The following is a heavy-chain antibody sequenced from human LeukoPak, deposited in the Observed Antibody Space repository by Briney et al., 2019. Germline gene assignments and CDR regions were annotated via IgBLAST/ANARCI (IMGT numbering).Heavy chain of an antibody. CDR3: ARLYSSSWSGWFDP. CDR2: INPNSGGT. CDR1: GYTFIGYY. V-gene: IGHV1-2*02. Sequence: ASVKVSCKASGYTFIGYYMHWVRQAPGQGLEWMGWINPNSGGTNYAQKFQGRVTMTRDTSISTAYMELSRLRSDDTAVYYCARLYSSSWSGWFDPWGQGTLVTVSS. J-gene: IGHJ5*02. D-gene: IGHD6-13*01.